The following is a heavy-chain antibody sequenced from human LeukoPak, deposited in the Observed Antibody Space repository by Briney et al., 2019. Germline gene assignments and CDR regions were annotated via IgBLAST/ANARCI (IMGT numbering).Heavy chain of an antibody. J-gene: IGHJ4*02. D-gene: IGHD1-1*01. CDR3: ARDGVLESSSVFYFDY. Sequence: GGSLRLSCAASGFTFSSYWMSWVRQAPGKGLEWVANIKQDGSEKYYVDSVKGRFTISRDNAKNSLYLQMNSLRAEDTAVYYCARDGVLESSSVFYFDYWGRGTLVTVSS. V-gene: IGHV3-7*01. CDR1: GFTFSSYW. CDR2: IKQDGSEK.